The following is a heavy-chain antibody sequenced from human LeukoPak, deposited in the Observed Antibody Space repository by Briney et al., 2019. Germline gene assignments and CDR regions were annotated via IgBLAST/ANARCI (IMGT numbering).Heavy chain of an antibody. CDR1: GFTFTSSA. V-gene: IGHV1-58*01. CDR2: IVVGSGNT. D-gene: IGHD3-10*01. Sequence: ASVKVSCKASGFTFTSSAVQWVRPARGQRLEWIGWIVVGSGNTNYAQKFQERVTITRDMSTSTAYMELSSLRSEDTAVYYCAADYGSGSYVDFDYWGQGTLVTVSS. J-gene: IGHJ4*02. CDR3: AADYGSGSYVDFDY.